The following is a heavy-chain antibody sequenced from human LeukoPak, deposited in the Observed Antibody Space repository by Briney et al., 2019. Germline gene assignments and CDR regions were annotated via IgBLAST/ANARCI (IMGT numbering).Heavy chain of an antibody. V-gene: IGHV3-33*01. D-gene: IGHD3-22*01. CDR1: GFTFSSYV. CDR3: ARDRNYYDSSGYPFDY. Sequence: GGSLRLSCAASGFTFSSYVMHWVRQAPGRGLEWVAVIWYDGSNKYYADSVKGRFTISRDNSKNTLYLQMNSLRAEDTAVYYCARDRNYYDSSGYPFDYWGQGTLVTVSS. J-gene: IGHJ4*02. CDR2: IWYDGSNK.